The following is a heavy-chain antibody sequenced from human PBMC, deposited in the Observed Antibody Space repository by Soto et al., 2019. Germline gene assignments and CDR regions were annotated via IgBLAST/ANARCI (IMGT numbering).Heavy chain of an antibody. CDR3: ARGLYCSSTSCYSYFDY. D-gene: IGHD2-2*01. Sequence: ASVKVSCKASGYTFTGYYMHWVRQAPGQGLEWMGWINPNSGGTNYAQKFQGWVTMTRDTSISTAYMELSSLRSEDTAVYYCARGLYCSSTSCYSYFDYWGQGTLVTVSS. J-gene: IGHJ4*02. CDR1: GYTFTGYY. V-gene: IGHV1-2*04. CDR2: INPNSGGT.